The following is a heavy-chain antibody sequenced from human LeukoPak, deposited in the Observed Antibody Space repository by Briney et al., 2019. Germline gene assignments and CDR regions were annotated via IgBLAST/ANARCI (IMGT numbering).Heavy chain of an antibody. CDR1: GFTFSSYA. CDR2: ISGSGGST. CDR3: ARGNRYTRIVGATKRVEMAFDI. Sequence: GGSLRLSCAASGFTFSSYAMSWVRQAPGKGLEWVSAISGSGGSTYYADSVKGRFTISRDNSKNTLYLQMNSLRAEDTAVYYCARGNRYTRIVGATKRVEMAFDIWGQGTMVTVSS. V-gene: IGHV3-23*01. D-gene: IGHD1-26*01. J-gene: IGHJ3*02.